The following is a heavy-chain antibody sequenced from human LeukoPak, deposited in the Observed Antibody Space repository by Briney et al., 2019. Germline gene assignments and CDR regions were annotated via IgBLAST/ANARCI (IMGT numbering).Heavy chain of an antibody. CDR2: INHSGST. J-gene: IGHJ3*02. D-gene: IGHD3-22*01. CDR1: GGSFSGYY. CDR3: ARGRGRPRITMIVVVPGAFDI. V-gene: IGHV4-34*01. Sequence: SETLSLTCAVYGGSFSGYYWSWIRQPPGKGLEWIGEINHSGSTNYNPSLKRRVTISVDRSKNQFSLTLRSVPAADTAVYYCARGRGRPRITMIVVVPGAFDIWGQGTTVTVSS.